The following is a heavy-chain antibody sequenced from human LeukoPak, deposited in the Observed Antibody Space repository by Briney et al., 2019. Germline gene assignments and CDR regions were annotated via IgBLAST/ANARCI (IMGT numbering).Heavy chain of an antibody. CDR2: INPNSGGT. CDR3: ARRAAGSLVGGTFDY. CDR1: GYTFTCYY. D-gene: IGHD1-26*01. V-gene: IGHV1-2*02. Sequence: ASVKVSCKASGYTFTCYYMHWVRQAPGQGLEWMGWINPNSGGTNYAQKFQGRVTMTRDTSISTAYMELSRLRSDDTAVYYCARRAAGSLVGGTFDYWGQGTLVTVSS. J-gene: IGHJ4*02.